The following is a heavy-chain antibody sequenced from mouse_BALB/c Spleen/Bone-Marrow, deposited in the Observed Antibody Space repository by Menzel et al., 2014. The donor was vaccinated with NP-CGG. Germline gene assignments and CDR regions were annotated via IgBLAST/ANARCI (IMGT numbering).Heavy chain of an antibody. D-gene: IGHD4-1*01. V-gene: IGHV5-17*02. CDR3: ARGGNWEDFDY. CDR1: GFTFSSFG. CDR2: ISSGSSAI. Sequence: HLVESGGGLVQPGGSRKLSCAASGFTFSSFGMHWVRQAPEKGLEWVAYISSGSSAIYYADTVRGRFTISRDNPKXTLFLQMTSLRSEDTAMYYCARGGNWEDFDYWGQGTTLTVSS. J-gene: IGHJ2*01.